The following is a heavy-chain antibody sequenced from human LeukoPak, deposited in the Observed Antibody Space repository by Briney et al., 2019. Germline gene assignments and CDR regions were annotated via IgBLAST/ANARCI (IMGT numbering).Heavy chain of an antibody. CDR3: ATLGYSYGNPLDY. Sequence: PSETLSLTCTVSGGSISSSSYYWGWIRQPPGKGLEWTGSIYYSGSTYYHPSLKSRVTISVDTSKNQFSLKLSSVTAEDTAVYYCATLGYSYGNPLDYWGQGTLVTVSS. CDR2: IYYSGST. D-gene: IGHD5-18*01. CDR1: GGSISSSSYY. V-gene: IGHV4-39*01. J-gene: IGHJ4*02.